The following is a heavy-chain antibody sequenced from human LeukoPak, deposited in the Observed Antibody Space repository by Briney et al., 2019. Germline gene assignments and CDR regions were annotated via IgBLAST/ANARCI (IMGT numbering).Heavy chain of an antibody. CDR1: GGSISSYY. V-gene: IGHV4-4*07. CDR2: IYTSGST. D-gene: IGHD3-22*01. J-gene: IGHJ3*01. CDR3: ATEDYDSSGYYLIKGV. Sequence: SETLSLTCTVSGGSISSYYWSWIRQPAGKGLEWIGRIYTSGSTNYNPSLKSRVTMSVDTSKNQFSLKLSSVTAADTAVYYCATEDYDSSGYYLIKGVWGQGTMVTVSS.